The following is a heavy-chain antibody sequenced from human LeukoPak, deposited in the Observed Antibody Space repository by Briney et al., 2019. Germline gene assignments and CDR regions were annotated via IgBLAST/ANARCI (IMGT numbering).Heavy chain of an antibody. V-gene: IGHV1-18*01. CDR2: ISAYNGNT. CDR1: GYTFTSYG. CDR3: ARDDGSSSGWYARGDAFDI. Sequence: GASVKVSCKASGYTFTSYGISWVRQAPGQGLEWMGWISAYNGNTNYAQKLQGRVTMTTDTSTSTAYIELRSLRSDDTAVYYCARDDGSSSGWYARGDAFDIWGQGTMVTVSS. J-gene: IGHJ3*02. D-gene: IGHD6-19*01.